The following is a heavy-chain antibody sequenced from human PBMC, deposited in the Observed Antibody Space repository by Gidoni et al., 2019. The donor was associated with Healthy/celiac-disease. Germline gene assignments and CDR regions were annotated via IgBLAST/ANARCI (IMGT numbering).Heavy chain of an antibody. V-gene: IGHV4-34*01. D-gene: IGHD1-1*01. CDR3: ARDNGVF. J-gene: IGHJ4*02. CDR1: SGYY. CDR2: INHSGST. Sequence: SGYYWSWIRQPPGKGLEWIGEINHSGSTNYNPSLKSRVTISVDTSKNQFSLKLSSVTAADTAVYYCARDNGVFWGQGTLVTVSS.